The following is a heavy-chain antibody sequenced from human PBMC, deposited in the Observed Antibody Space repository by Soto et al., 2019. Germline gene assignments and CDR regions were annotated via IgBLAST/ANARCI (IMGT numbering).Heavy chain of an antibody. D-gene: IGHD1-1*01. CDR1: GFIFSNYW. V-gene: IGHV3-7*01. CDR2: IKEDGSEK. Sequence: ESGGGLVQPGGSLRLSCTVSGFIFSNYWMTWVRQAPGKGLEWVANIKEDGSEKYYVDSVKGRFTISRDSAKNSLYLQMNSLTDEDTAVYYCARGTYGDYWGQGTLVTVS. J-gene: IGHJ4*02. CDR3: ARGTYGDY.